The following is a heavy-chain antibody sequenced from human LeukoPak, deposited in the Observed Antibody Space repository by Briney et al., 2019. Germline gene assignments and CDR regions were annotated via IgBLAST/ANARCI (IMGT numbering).Heavy chain of an antibody. CDR1: GGSISSGTYY. Sequence: PSETLSLTCTVSGGSISSGTYYWSWIRQPAGKGLEWIVRIYTTGGTFYNPSLSSRLTISIDTSKNQFSLKLSSVTAADTAMYYCARHDPGIAMAGTNYFDYWGQGTLVTVSS. CDR3: ARHDPGIAMAGTNYFDY. J-gene: IGHJ4*02. V-gene: IGHV4-61*02. D-gene: IGHD6-19*01. CDR2: IYTTGGT.